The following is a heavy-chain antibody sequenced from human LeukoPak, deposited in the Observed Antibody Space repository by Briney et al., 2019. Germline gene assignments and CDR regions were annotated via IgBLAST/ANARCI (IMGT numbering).Heavy chain of an antibody. CDR2: ISGSGGST. V-gene: IGHV3-23*01. Sequence: GGSLRLSCAASGFTFTNYAMTWVRQAPGKGLEWVSAISGSGGSTYYADSVKGRFTISRDNSKNTLYLQMNSLRAEDTAVYYCAKDHEIVAGGDFDYWGQGTLVTVSS. CDR3: AKDHEIVAGGDFDY. J-gene: IGHJ4*02. D-gene: IGHD3-22*01. CDR1: GFTFTNYA.